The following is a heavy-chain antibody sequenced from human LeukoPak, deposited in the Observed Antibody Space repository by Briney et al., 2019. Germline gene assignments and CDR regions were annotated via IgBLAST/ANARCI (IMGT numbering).Heavy chain of an antibody. CDR3: AKTQEYQLISVLAY. Sequence: GGSLRLSCAASGFTFSSYGMHWVRQAPGKGLEWVAVISYDGSNKYYADSVKGRFTISRDNSKNTLYLQMNSLRAEDTAVYYCAKTQEYQLISVLAYWGQGTLVTVSS. V-gene: IGHV3-30*18. J-gene: IGHJ4*02. CDR1: GFTFSSYG. D-gene: IGHD2-2*01. CDR2: ISYDGSNK.